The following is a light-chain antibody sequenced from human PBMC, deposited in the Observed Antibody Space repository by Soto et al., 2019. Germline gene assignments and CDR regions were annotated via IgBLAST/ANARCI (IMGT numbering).Light chain of an antibody. Sequence: QPVLTQPPSSSASPGESARLTCTLPSDINVGSYNIYWYQQKPGSAPRYLLYYYSDSDKGQGSGVPCRFSGSKDASANTGILLICGLQSEDEAGYYCMIWPSNAFRVFGGGTKLTVL. CDR1: SDINVGSYN. J-gene: IGLJ2*01. CDR2: YYSDSDK. CDR3: MIWPSNAFRV. V-gene: IGLV5-37*01.